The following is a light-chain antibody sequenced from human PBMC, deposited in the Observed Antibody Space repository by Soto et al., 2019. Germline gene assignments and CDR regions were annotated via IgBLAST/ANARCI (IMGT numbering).Light chain of an antibody. V-gene: IGLV4-69*01. CDR3: QTWVTGIYV. Sequence: QLVLTQSPSASASLGASVKLTCTLSSGHSSYAIAWHQQQPEKGPRYLMKLNSDGSHSKGDGIPDRFSGSSSGAERYLTISSRQSEYEADYYCQTWVTGIYVFGTGTKLTVL. CDR2: LNSDGSH. J-gene: IGLJ1*01. CDR1: SGHSSYA.